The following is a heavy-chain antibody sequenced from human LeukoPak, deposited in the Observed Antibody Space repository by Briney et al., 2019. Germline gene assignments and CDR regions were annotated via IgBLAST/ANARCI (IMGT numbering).Heavy chain of an antibody. CDR2: ISYDGSNK. CDR1: GFTFSSYG. V-gene: IGHV3-30*18. J-gene: IGHJ5*02. CDR3: AKDGAGSWFGEAT. Sequence: PGRSLRLSCAASGFTFSSYGMQWVRQAPGKGLEWVALISYDGSNKHYADSVKGRFTISRDNSKNTLYLQMNSLRAEDTAVYYCAKDGAGSWFGEATWGQGTLATVSS. D-gene: IGHD6-13*01.